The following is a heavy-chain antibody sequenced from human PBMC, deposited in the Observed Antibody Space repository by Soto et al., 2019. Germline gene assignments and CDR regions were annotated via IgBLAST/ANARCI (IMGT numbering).Heavy chain of an antibody. CDR3: AHSYGSGIPTKSVWFDP. CDR2: IYWDDDK. D-gene: IGHD3-10*01. Sequence: SCPTLVNPTQTLTLTCTFSGFSLSTSGVGVGWIRQPPGKALEWLALIYWDDDKRYSPSLKSRLTITKDTSKNQVVLTMTNMDPVDTATYYCAHSYGSGIPTKSVWFDPWGQGTLVTVSS. CDR1: GFSLSTSGVG. J-gene: IGHJ5*02. V-gene: IGHV2-5*02.